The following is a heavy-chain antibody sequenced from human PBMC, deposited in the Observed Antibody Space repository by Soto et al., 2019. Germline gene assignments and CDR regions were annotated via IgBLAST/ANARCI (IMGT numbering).Heavy chain of an antibody. CDR3: ARDLYYYDSSGYYSYFDY. J-gene: IGHJ4*02. CDR1: GGSISSSNW. Sequence: SETLSLTCAVSGGSISSSNWWSWVRQPPGKGLEWIGEIYHSGSTNYNPSLKSRVTISVDKSKNQFSLKLSSVTAAGTAVYYCARDLYYYDSSGYYSYFDYWGQGTLVT. D-gene: IGHD3-22*01. CDR2: IYHSGST. V-gene: IGHV4-4*02.